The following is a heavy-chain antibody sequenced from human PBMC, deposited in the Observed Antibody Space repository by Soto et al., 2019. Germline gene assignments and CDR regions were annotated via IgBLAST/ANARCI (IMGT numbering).Heavy chain of an antibody. Sequence: QVHLVQSGAEVKKPGASVKVSCKGSGYAFTTYGITWVRQAPGQGLEWMGWISAHNGNTNYAQKLQGRVTVTRDTPPSTDYMEPRSLRSDDTAVYCCARGRYGDYWGQGALVTVSS. CDR2: ISAHNGNT. V-gene: IGHV1-18*01. D-gene: IGHD1-1*01. CDR3: ARGRYGDY. CDR1: GYAFTTYG. J-gene: IGHJ4*02.